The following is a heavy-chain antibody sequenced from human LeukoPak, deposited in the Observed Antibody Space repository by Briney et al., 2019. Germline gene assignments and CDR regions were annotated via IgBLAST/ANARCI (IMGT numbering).Heavy chain of an antibody. D-gene: IGHD2-21*02. CDR1: GFTFSTYS. V-gene: IGHV3-21*06. CDR3: ARKTDWYFGL. CDR2: ISSSGSFV. J-gene: IGHJ2*01. Sequence: GGSLRLSCAASGFTFSTYSMNWVRQAAGKGLEWVSSISSSGSFVYYADSVKGRFTTSRDNAKNSLYLQMNSLRAEDTAVYFCARKTDWYFGLWGRGTLVTVSS.